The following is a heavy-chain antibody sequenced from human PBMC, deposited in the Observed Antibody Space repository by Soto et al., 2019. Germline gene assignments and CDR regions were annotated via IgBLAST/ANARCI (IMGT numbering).Heavy chain of an antibody. J-gene: IGHJ6*02. CDR3: ARVEIVGAAYYYYGMDV. CDR2: IIPIFGTA. CDR1: GGTFSSYA. V-gene: IGHV1-69*13. Sequence: GASGKVCCDASGGTFSSYAISWVRQAPGQGLEWMGGIIPIFGTANYAQKFQGRVTITADESTSTAYMELSSLRSEDTAVYYCARVEIVGAAYYYYGMDVWGQGTTVT. D-gene: IGHD1-26*01.